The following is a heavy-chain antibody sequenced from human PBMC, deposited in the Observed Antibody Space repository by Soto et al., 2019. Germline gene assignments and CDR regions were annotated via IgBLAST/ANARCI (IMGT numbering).Heavy chain of an antibody. CDR3: ARVTAQYFFYFDY. CDR1: GGSISSGGYS. J-gene: IGHJ4*02. V-gene: IGHV4-30-2*01. Sequence: QLQLQESGSGLVKPSQTLSLTCDVSGGSISSGGYSWSWIRQPPGKGLEWIGYIYHSGSTFYNPSLTSRVTISVDKSKNQFSLNLSSVTAADTAVYFCARVTAQYFFYFDYWGQGTLVTVSS. D-gene: IGHD5-18*01. CDR2: IYHSGST.